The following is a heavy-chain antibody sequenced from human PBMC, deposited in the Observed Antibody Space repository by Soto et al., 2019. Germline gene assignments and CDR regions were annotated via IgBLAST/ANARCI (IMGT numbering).Heavy chain of an antibody. CDR3: VRDNFGVDY. J-gene: IGHJ4*02. CDR1: GFTFSHYW. D-gene: IGHD3-10*01. V-gene: IGHV3-74*01. CDR2: INSDGSDS. Sequence: EVQLVESGGGLVQPGGSLRLSCATSGFTFSHYWMQWVRQAPGKGLVWVSHINSDGSDSTYADFVEGRFTISRDNAKNTLDLQMHCLRAEDTAVYYCVRDNFGVDYWGQGTLVTVSS.